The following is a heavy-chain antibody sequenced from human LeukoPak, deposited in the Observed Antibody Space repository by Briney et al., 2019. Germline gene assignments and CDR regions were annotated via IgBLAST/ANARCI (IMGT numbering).Heavy chain of an antibody. Sequence: GGSLRLSCAGSGCTFSSYAMSWVRQAPGKGLEWVSAISGSGGSTYYADSVKGRFTISRDNSKNTLYLQMNSLRAEDTAVYYCARFSSGWPLFDYWGQGTLVTVSS. CDR2: ISGSGGST. J-gene: IGHJ4*02. CDR3: ARFSSGWPLFDY. D-gene: IGHD6-19*01. V-gene: IGHV3-23*01. CDR1: GCTFSSYA.